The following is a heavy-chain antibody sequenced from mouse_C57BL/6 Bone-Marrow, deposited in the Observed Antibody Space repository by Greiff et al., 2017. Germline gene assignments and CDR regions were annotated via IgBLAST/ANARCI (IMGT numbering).Heavy chain of an antibody. V-gene: IGHV1-82*01. CDR3: ARTYDNYDFDY. CDR1: GYAFSSSW. D-gene: IGHD2-1*01. Sequence: QVQLQQSGPELVKPGASVKISCKASGYAFSSSWMNWVKQRPGKGLEWIGRIYPGDGDTNYNGKFKGKATLTADKSSSTAYMQLSSLTSEDSAVYFCARTYDNYDFDYWGQGTTLTVSS. CDR2: IYPGDGDT. J-gene: IGHJ2*01.